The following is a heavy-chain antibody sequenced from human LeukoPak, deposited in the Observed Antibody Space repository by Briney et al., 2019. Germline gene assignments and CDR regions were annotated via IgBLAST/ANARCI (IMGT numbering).Heavy chain of an antibody. J-gene: IGHJ3*02. D-gene: IGHD3-3*01. CDR1: GGTFSSYT. V-gene: IGHV1-69*02. CDR2: IIPILGIA. Sequence: GASVKVSCKASGGTFSSYTISWVRQAPGQGLEWMGRIIPILGIANYAQKFQGRVTITADKSTSTAYMELSSLRSEDTAVYYCARGIRFLEWCDAFDIWGQGAMVTVSS. CDR3: ARGIRFLEWCDAFDI.